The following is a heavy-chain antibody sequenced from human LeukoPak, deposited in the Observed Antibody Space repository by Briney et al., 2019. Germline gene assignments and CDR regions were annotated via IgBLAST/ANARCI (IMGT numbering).Heavy chain of an antibody. V-gene: IGHV3-23*01. CDR1: GFTFRSFA. D-gene: IGHD6-13*01. Sequence: PGGSLRLSCAASGFTFRSFAESWVRQAPGKGLEWVSVISGSGDSTYYADSVKGRLTISRDNSKNTLYVQMNSLRAEDTAVYYCAKDRSDNTTWYVGSHWGQGTLVTVSS. CDR2: ISGSGDST. CDR3: AKDRSDNTTWYVGSH. J-gene: IGHJ4*02.